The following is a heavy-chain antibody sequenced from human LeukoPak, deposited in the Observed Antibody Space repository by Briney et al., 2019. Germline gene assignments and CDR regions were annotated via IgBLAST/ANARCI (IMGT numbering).Heavy chain of an antibody. V-gene: IGHV1-2*02. Sequence: ASVKVSCKASGYTFTGYYIHWVRQAPGQGLEWMGWINPNSGGTDYAQKFQGRVTITRDMSTSTAYMELSSLRSEDTAVYYCAADYCSGGSCYSGWFDPWGQGTLVTVSS. CDR1: GYTFTGYY. CDR3: AADYCSGGSCYSGWFDP. CDR2: INPNSGGT. J-gene: IGHJ5*02. D-gene: IGHD2-15*01.